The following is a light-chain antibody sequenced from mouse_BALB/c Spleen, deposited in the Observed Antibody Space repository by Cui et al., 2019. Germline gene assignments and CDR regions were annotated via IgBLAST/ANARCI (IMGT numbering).Light chain of an antibody. J-gene: IGKJ2*01. CDR2: LAS. Sequence: DIVMNQSQKFMSTSVGDRVSITCKASQNVRTAVAWYQQKPGQSPKALIYLASNRHTGVPDRFTGSGSGTDFTLTISNVQSEDLADYFCLQHWNYPYTFGGGTKLEIK. CDR1: QNVRTA. CDR3: LQHWNYPYT. V-gene: IGKV6-14*01.